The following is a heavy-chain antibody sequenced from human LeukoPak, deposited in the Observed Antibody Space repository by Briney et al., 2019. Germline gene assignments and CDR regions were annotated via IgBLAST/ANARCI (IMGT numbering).Heavy chain of an antibody. CDR2: ISAYNGNT. D-gene: IGHD2-15*01. J-gene: IGHJ4*02. Sequence: ASVKVSCKASGYTSTSYGISWVRQAPGQGLEWMGWISAYNGNTNYAQKLQGRVTMTTDTSTSTVYMELRSLTSDDTAVYYCARVPSGGPFDYWGQGTLVTASS. CDR3: ARVPSGGPFDY. CDR1: GYTSTSYG. V-gene: IGHV1-18*01.